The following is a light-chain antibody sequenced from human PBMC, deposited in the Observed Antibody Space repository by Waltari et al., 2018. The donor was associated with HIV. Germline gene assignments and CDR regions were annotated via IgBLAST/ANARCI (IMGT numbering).Light chain of an antibody. CDR1: QTVTNK. J-gene: IGKJ3*01. Sequence: IQMTQSPSSLSASVGDTVTITCRASQTVTNKVTWYQQKPGKASKVVIYDASGLQNGVPPRFSGSGSGTAFTLTITGLQPDDFASYFCQQTYSSPLTFGPGTKVDIE. V-gene: IGKV1-39*01. CDR3: QQTYSSPLT. CDR2: DAS.